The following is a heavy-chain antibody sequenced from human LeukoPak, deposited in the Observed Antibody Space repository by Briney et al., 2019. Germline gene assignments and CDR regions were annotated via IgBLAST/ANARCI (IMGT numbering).Heavy chain of an antibody. CDR2: IIPIFGTA. Sequence: SVKVSCKASGGTFRGYAISWVRQAPGQGLEWMGGIIPIFGTANYAQKFQGRVTITADESTSTAYMELSSLRSEDTAVYYCARVELRYFDWLPDAFDIWGQGTMVTVSS. D-gene: IGHD3-9*01. V-gene: IGHV1-69*01. CDR1: GGTFRGYA. CDR3: ARVELRYFDWLPDAFDI. J-gene: IGHJ3*02.